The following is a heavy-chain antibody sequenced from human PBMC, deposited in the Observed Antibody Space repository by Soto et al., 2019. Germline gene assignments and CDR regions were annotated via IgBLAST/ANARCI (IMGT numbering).Heavy chain of an antibody. D-gene: IGHD2-21*01. V-gene: IGHV3-15*01. CDR2: IKSETDGGTT. Sequence: GGSLRFPWAASAITLRNTWMSWVRNTPGKGLEWAGRIKSETDGGTTDYAAHVRGRFTIARDDPKNTLYLQMNSLKTEDTAVYYCTTDPYPYCVIVASSRVLDYGGQGTLVAVFS. J-gene: IGHJ4*02. CDR3: TTDPYPYCVIVASSRVLDY. CDR1: AITLRNTW.